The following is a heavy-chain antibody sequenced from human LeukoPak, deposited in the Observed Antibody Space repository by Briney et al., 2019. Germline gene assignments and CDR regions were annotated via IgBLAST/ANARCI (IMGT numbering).Heavy chain of an antibody. CDR3: AKGADSSGYYRSKLDY. J-gene: IGHJ4*02. CDR1: GFTFDDYA. CDR2: ISWNSGSI. V-gene: IGHV3-9*01. Sequence: PGRSLRLSCAASGFTFDDYAMHWVRQAPGKGLEWVSGISWNSGSIGYADSVKGRFTISRDNAKNSLYLQMNSLRAEDTALYYCAKGADSSGYYRSKLDYWGQGTLVTVSS. D-gene: IGHD3-22*01.